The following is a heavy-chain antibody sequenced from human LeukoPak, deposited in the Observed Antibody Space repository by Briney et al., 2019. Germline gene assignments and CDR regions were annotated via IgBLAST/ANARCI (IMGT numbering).Heavy chain of an antibody. D-gene: IGHD2-15*01. V-gene: IGHV4-39*07. Sequence: KSSETLSLTCTVSGGSISSSSYYWGWIRQPPGKGLEWIGSIYYSGSTYYNPSLKSRVTISVDTSKNQFSLKLSSVTAADTAVYYCAREGGSFLFDYWGQGTLVTVSS. CDR3: AREGGSFLFDY. CDR2: IYYSGST. CDR1: GGSISSSSYY. J-gene: IGHJ4*02.